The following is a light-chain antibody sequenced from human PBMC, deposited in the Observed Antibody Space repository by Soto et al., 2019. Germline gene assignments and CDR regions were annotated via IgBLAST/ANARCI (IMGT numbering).Light chain of an antibody. Sequence: QSVLTQPPSVSGAPGQRVTISCTGSSSNIGAGYDVHWYQQLPGTAPKLLIYGNSNRPSGVPDRFSGSKSGTSASLAITGLQAEDEADYYCNSYAGSNSMVFGGGTKLTVL. CDR3: NSYAGSNSMV. CDR2: GNS. J-gene: IGLJ3*02. CDR1: SSNIGAGYD. V-gene: IGLV1-40*01.